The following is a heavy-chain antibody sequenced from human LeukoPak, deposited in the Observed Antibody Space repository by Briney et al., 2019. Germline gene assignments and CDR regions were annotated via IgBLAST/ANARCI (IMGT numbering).Heavy chain of an antibody. V-gene: IGHV1-18*01. J-gene: IGHJ4*02. CDR2: ISASNGDT. Sequence: ASVKVSCKASGYTFTSYGISWVRQAPGQGVEWMGWISASNGDTDYPQNLQGRVTMTTDTYTSTAYMELRSLTSDDTAIYYCARESHITREDYWGQGTLVTVSS. D-gene: IGHD1-14*01. CDR1: GYTFTSYG. CDR3: ARESHITREDY.